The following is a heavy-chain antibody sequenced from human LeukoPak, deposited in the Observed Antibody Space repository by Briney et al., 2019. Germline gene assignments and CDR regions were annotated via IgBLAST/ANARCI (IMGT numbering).Heavy chain of an antibody. V-gene: IGHV3-43D*03. J-gene: IGHJ4*02. D-gene: IGHD3-22*01. Sequence: GGSLRLSCAASGFTFDDYAMHWVRQASGKGLEWVSHITWDGGSTHYADSVEGRFTISRDNRENSLYLQMNSLRAEDTAVYYCARDIYYYDSSGYYFPGGSDYWGQGTLVTVSS. CDR1: GFTFDDYA. CDR2: ITWDGGST. CDR3: ARDIYYYDSSGYYFPGGSDY.